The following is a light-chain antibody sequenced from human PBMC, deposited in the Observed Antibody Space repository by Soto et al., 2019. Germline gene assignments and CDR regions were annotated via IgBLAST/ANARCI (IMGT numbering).Light chain of an antibody. V-gene: IGLV2-14*03. CDR2: DVS. CDR1: SSDVGGYNS. J-gene: IGLJ1*01. CDR3: SSYTSSSTLFYV. Sequence: QSVLTQPASVSGSPGHSITISCTGSSSDVGGYNSVSWYQQHPGKAPKLMIYDVSYRPSGVSIRFSGSKSGNTASLTISGLQAEDEADYYCSSYTSSSTLFYVFGTGTKVTVL.